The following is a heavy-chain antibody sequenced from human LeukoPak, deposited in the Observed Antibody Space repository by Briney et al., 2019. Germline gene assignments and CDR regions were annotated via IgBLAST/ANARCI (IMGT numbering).Heavy chain of an antibody. CDR1: GGSISGGGAY. CDR3: ARVHDSGYYSVFDY. D-gene: IGHD3-22*01. J-gene: IGHJ4*02. CDR2: IYYSGST. V-gene: IGHV4-31*03. Sequence: PSETLSLTCTVSGGSISGGGAYWGWIRQHPGKGLEWIGNIYYSGSTYYNPSLKSRLTISVDTSKNQFFLKLSSVTAADTALYYCARVHDSGYYSVFDYWGQGTLVTVSS.